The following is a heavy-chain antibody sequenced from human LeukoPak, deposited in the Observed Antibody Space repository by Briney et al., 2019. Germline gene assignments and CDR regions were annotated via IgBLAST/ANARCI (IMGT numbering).Heavy chain of an antibody. CDR2: IYHSGST. V-gene: IGHV4-38-2*02. J-gene: IGHJ4*02. CDR1: GYSISSGYY. Sequence: SETLSLTCTVSGYSISSGYYWGWIRQPPGKGLEWTGSIYHSGSTYYNPSLKSRVTISVDTSKNQFSLKLSSVTAADTAVYYCASLGKRLVVDYWGQGTLVTVSS. D-gene: IGHD3-9*01. CDR3: ASLGKRLVVDY.